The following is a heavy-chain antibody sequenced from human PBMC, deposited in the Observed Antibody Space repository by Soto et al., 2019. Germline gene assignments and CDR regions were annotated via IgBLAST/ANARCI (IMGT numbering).Heavy chain of an antibody. V-gene: IGHV3-66*01. CDR1: GFTVSSNY. D-gene: IGHD2-15*01. Sequence: EVQLLESGGGLVQPGGSLRLSCAASGFTVSSNYMSWVRQAPGKGLEWVSVIYSGGSTYYADSVKGRFTISRDNSKNTMDLQMNSLRAEDTAVYYCARAGDNCVSGSCPIVYWGQGTLVTVSS. CDR3: ARAGDNCVSGSCPIVY. CDR2: IYSGGST. J-gene: IGHJ4*02.